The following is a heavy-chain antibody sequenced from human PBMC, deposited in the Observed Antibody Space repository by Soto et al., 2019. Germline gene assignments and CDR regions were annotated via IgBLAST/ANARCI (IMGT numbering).Heavy chain of an antibody. CDR3: ARESPSELRYFDWSFDY. CDR1: GGSISSYY. D-gene: IGHD3-9*01. Sequence: QVQLQESGPGLVKPSETLSLTCTVSGGSISSYYWSWIRQPPGKGLEWIGYIYYSGSTNYNPSLKSRVTISVXXSXNXXSLKLSSVTAADTAVYYCARESPSELRYFDWSFDYWGQGTLVTVSS. V-gene: IGHV4-59*01. J-gene: IGHJ4*02. CDR2: IYYSGST.